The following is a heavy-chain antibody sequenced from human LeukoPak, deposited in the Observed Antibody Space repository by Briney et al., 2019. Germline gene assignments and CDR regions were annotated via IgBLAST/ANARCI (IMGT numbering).Heavy chain of an antibody. CDR3: ARDHYGSGSYLFGVHYGMDV. CDR1: GYTFFSYG. D-gene: IGHD3-10*01. Sequence: ASVKVSCKASGYTFFSYGISWVRQAPGQGLEWMGWISAYNGNTNYAQKLQGRVTMTTDTSTSTAYMELRSLRSDDTAVYYCARDHYGSGSYLFGVHYGMDVWGQGTTVTVSS. J-gene: IGHJ6*02. CDR2: ISAYNGNT. V-gene: IGHV1-18*01.